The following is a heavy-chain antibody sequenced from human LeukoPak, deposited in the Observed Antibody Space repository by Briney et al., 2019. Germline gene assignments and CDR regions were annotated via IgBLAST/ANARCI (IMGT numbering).Heavy chain of an antibody. CDR1: GYTFTGYY. CDR2: INPNSSGT. D-gene: IGHD2-15*01. V-gene: IGHV1-2*02. CDR3: ARGFRGPAATTNYFDY. J-gene: IGHJ4*02. Sequence: ASVKVSCKASGYTFTGYYMHWVRQAPGQGLEWMGWINPNSSGTNYAQKFQGRVTMTRDTSISTAYMELSRLRSDDTAVYYCARGFRGPAATTNYFDYWGQGTLVTVSS.